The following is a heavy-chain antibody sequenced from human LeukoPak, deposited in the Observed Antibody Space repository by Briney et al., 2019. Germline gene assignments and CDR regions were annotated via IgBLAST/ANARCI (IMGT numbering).Heavy chain of an antibody. CDR3: ARERQLERLTFGKEGSAFDY. CDR2: IKQDGSEK. Sequence: GGSLRLSCATSGFTFSNYWMSWVRQAPGKGLEWVANIKQDGSEKYYMDSVVGRFTISRDNARNSMYLQMNSLRAEETAVYYYARERQLERLTFGKEGSAFDYWGQGTLVTVSS. J-gene: IGHJ4*02. V-gene: IGHV3-7*01. CDR1: GFTFSNYW. D-gene: IGHD1-1*01.